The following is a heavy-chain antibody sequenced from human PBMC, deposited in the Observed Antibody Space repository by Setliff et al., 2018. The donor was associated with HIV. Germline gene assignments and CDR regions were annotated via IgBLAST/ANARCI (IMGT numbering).Heavy chain of an antibody. CDR3: ARGPHGDYELGWFDL. Sequence: GASVKVSCKASGGSFSSYAISWVRQAPGQGLEWMGGIIPIFGTAKYAQKFQGRVTITTDESTSTAYMQLSSLRSDDTAVYYCARGPHGDYELGWFDLWGQGTLVTVSS. CDR2: IIPIFGTA. V-gene: IGHV1-69*05. D-gene: IGHD4-17*01. J-gene: IGHJ5*02. CDR1: GGSFSSYA.